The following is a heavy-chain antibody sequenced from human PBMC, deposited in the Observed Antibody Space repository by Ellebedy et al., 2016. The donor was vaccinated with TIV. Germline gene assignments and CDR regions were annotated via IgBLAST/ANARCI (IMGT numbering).Heavy chain of an antibody. J-gene: IGHJ4*02. CDR2: IYNSGST. CDR1: GFSFNNYW. CDR3: ARGDRTVTYSLDY. D-gene: IGHD4-17*01. V-gene: IGHV4-59*01. Sequence: GSLRLSCAASGFSFNNYWMTWVRQAPGKGLEWIGYIYNSGSTDYNPSLKSRVTISVDTSKNQFSLRLRYVTAADTAVYYCARGDRTVTYSLDYWGQGTLVSVSS.